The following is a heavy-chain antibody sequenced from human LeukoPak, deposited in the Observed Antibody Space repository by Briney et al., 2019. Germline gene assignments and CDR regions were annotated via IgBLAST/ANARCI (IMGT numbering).Heavy chain of an antibody. J-gene: IGHJ3*02. CDR3: ARDPFYNGSYRDSAFDI. V-gene: IGHV3-30-3*01. Sequence: GRSLRLSCAASGFTFSSYAMHWVRQAPGKGLEWVAVISYDGSNKYYADSVKGRFTISRDNSKNTLYLQMNSLRAEDTAVYYCARDPFYNGSYRDSAFDIWGQGTMVTVSS. D-gene: IGHD1-26*01. CDR1: GFTFSSYA. CDR2: ISYDGSNK.